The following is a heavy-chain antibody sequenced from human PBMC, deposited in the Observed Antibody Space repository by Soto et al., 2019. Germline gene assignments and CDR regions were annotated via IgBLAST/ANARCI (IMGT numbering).Heavy chain of an antibody. V-gene: IGHV3-30*18. CDR1: GFTFSSYG. CDR3: AKGAYYYEGPQLGGLYGMDV. D-gene: IGHD3-22*01. CDR2: ISYDGSNK. Sequence: AGSLRLSCAASGFTFSSYGMHWVRQAPGKGLEWVAVISYDGSNKYYADSVKGRFTISRDNSKNTLYLQMNSLRAEDTAVYYCAKGAYYYEGPQLGGLYGMDVWGQGTTVTVSS. J-gene: IGHJ6*02.